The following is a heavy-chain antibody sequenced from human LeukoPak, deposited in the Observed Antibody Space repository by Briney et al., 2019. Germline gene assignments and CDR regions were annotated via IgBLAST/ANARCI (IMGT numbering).Heavy chain of an antibody. V-gene: IGHV4-4*02. CDR1: GGSGGSISSSNW. Sequence: KPSGTLSLTCAVSGGSGGSISSSNWWNWVRQPPGKGLEWIWEIYHSGSTNYNPSLKSRVTISIDKSKNQFSLKLNSVTAADTAVYYCARAGQGYCSSASCFLSLDYWGQGTLVTVSS. CDR2: IYHSGST. J-gene: IGHJ4*02. CDR3: ARAGQGYCSSASCFLSLDY. D-gene: IGHD2-2*01.